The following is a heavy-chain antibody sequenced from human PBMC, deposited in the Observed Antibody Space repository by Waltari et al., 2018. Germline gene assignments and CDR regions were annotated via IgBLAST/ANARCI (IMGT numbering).Heavy chain of an antibody. D-gene: IGHD4-4*01. Sequence: QVQLQESGPGLVKSSETLSLTCTGSGASVRTNYWNWIRQPAGKGLEWIGRVDSSASTNYNPSLKSRVAMSVDTSMNQFSLRLNYVTAADTAVYHCARDSAPYSNYADAIDIWGQGTMVIVSS. J-gene: IGHJ3*02. CDR3: ARDSAPYSNYADAIDI. CDR2: VDSSAST. V-gene: IGHV4-4*07. CDR1: GASVRTNY.